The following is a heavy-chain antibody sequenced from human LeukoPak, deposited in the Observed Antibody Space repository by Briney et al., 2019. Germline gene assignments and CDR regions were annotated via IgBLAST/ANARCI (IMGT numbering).Heavy chain of an antibody. CDR1: GFTFSSYW. CDR2: ISWNSGSI. CDR3: AKDRHSGYSYGRFDS. J-gene: IGHJ4*02. Sequence: GGSLRLSCAASGFTFSSYWMHWVRQAPGKGLEWVSGISWNSGSIGYADSVKGRFTISRDNAKNSLYLQMNSLRAEDTALYYCAKDRHSGYSYGRFDSWGQGTLVTVSS. V-gene: IGHV3-9*01. D-gene: IGHD5-18*01.